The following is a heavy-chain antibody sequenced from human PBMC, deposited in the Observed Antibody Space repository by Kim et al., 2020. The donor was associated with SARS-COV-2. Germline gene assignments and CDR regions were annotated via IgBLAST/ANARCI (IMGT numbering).Heavy chain of an antibody. V-gene: IGHV3-43*01. Sequence: GGSLRLSCAASGFTFDDYTMHWVRQAPGKGLEWVSLISWDGGSTYYEDSVKGRFTISRDNSKNSLYLQMNSLRTEDTALYYCAKDRDDILTVDGMDVWGQGTTVTVSS. J-gene: IGHJ6*02. CDR2: ISWDGGST. CDR3: AKDRDDILTVDGMDV. CDR1: GFTFDDYT. D-gene: IGHD3-9*01.